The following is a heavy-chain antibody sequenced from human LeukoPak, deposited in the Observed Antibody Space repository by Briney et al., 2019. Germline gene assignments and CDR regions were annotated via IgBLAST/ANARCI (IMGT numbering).Heavy chain of an antibody. D-gene: IGHD1-7*01. J-gene: IGHJ3*02. CDR1: GSTFSSYS. V-gene: IGHV3-21*01. Sequence: SGGSLRLSCAASGSTFSSYSMNWVRQAPWKGLEWVSSISSSSSYIYYADSVKGRFTISRDNAKNSLYLQMNSLRAEDTAVYYCARGITGTNGAFDIWGQGTMVTVSS. CDR3: ARGITGTNGAFDI. CDR2: ISSSSSYI.